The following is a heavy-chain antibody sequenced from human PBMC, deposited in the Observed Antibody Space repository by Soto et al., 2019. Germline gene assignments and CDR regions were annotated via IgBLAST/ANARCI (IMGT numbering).Heavy chain of an antibody. V-gene: IGHV1-69*01. J-gene: IGHJ6*02. CDR2: IIPIFGTA. D-gene: IGHD3-22*01. CDR1: GGTFSSYA. Sequence: QVQLVQSGAEGKKPGSSVKVSCKASGGTFSSYAISWVRQAPGQGLEWMGGIIPIFGTANYAQKFQGRVTITADESTSTAYMELSSPRSEDTAVYYCARDKVGYYDSSGYYRVSVPPDYYYGMDVWGQGTTVTVSS. CDR3: ARDKVGYYDSSGYYRVSVPPDYYYGMDV.